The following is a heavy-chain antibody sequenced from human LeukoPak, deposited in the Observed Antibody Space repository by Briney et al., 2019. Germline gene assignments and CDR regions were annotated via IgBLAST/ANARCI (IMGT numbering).Heavy chain of an antibody. CDR3: ARNRLQSYYYYMDI. Sequence: ASVKVSCKASGGTFSSYAISWVRQAPGQGLEWMGGIIPIFGTANYAQKFQGRVTITADESTSTAYMELSSLRSEDTAVYYCARNRLQSYYYYMDIWGKGTTVTVSS. CDR1: GGTFSSYA. J-gene: IGHJ6*03. V-gene: IGHV1-69*13. CDR2: IIPIFGTA. D-gene: IGHD4-11*01.